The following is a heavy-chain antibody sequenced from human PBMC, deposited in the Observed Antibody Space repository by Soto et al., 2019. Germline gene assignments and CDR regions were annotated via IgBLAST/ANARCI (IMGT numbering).Heavy chain of an antibody. J-gene: IGHJ4*02. V-gene: IGHV4-59*01. CDR2: IYYSGST. CDR3: ARHHKGYYFDY. Sequence: PSETLSRSCPVSGGYISSYYLSWIRQPPGKGLEWIGYIYYSGSTNYNPSLKSRVTISVDTSKNQFSLKLSSVTAADTAVYYCARHHKGYYFDYWGQGTLVTVSS. CDR1: GGYISSYY.